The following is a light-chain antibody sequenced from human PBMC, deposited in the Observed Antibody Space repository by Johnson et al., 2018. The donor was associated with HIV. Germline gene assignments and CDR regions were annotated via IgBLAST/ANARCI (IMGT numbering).Light chain of an antibody. CDR2: ENK. CDR1: SSNIGNNY. CDR3: GTWDNSLSVFV. V-gene: IGLV1-51*02. J-gene: IGLJ1*01. Sequence: QSVLTQPPSVSAAPGQKVTISCSGSSSNIGNNYVSWYQQLPGTAPKLLIHENKKRPSGIPDRFSGSKSGTSATLGITGLQTGDDADYYCGTWDNSLSVFVFGTGTKVTVL.